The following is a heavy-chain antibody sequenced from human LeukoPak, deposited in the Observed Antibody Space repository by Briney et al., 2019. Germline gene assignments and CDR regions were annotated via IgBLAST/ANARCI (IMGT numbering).Heavy chain of an antibody. J-gene: IGHJ3*02. D-gene: IGHD2-2*02. Sequence: SETLSLTCAVSGGSIGSGGYSWSWIRQPPGKGLEWIGYIYHSGSTYYNPSLKSRVTISVDRSKNQFSLKLSSVTAADTAVYYCASSLCSSTSCYTGVAFDIWGQGTMVTVSS. CDR1: GGSIGSGGYS. CDR3: ASSLCSSTSCYTGVAFDI. V-gene: IGHV4-30-2*01. CDR2: IYHSGST.